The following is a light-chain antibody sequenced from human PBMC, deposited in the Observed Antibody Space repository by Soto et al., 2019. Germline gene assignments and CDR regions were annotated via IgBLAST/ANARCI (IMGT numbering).Light chain of an antibody. J-gene: IGKJ4*01. CDR2: AAS. Sequence: EVVMTQSPATLSVSPGERATLSCRASQSVSTNLAWYQQKPGQAPRLLIYAASTRASGIPARFSGSGSGTAFTLTISSLQSEDSALYYCQQYDNWPPGTFGGGTKVEIK. CDR1: QSVSTN. V-gene: IGKV3-15*01. CDR3: QQYDNWPPGT.